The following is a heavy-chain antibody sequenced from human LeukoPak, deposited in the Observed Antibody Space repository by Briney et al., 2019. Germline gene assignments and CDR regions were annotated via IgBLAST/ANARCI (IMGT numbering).Heavy chain of an antibody. J-gene: IGHJ4*02. D-gene: IGHD3-10*01. V-gene: IGHV1-2*02. CDR3: ARGGLGELLSVGVDY. Sequence: ASVKVSCKASGYTFTGYYMHWVRQAPGQGLECMGWINPNSGGTNYAQKFQGRVTMTRDTSISTAYMELSRLRSDDTAVYYCARGGLGELLSVGVDYWGQGTLVTVSS. CDR1: GYTFTGYY. CDR2: INPNSGGT.